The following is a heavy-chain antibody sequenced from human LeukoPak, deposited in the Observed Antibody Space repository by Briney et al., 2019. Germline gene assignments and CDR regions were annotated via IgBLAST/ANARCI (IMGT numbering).Heavy chain of an antibody. CDR3: ARHGTISSESYFDY. CDR1: GGSASSYY. V-gene: IGHV4-59*08. J-gene: IGHJ4*02. CDR2: IHNSGRT. Sequence: SETLSLTRSVSGGSASSYYWSWIRQSPGKGLEWIGYIHNSGRTNYNPSLKSRVTGFVDTSKNQVSLRLSSVTAADTAVYYCARHGTISSESYFDYWGQGALVTVSS. D-gene: IGHD1-14*01.